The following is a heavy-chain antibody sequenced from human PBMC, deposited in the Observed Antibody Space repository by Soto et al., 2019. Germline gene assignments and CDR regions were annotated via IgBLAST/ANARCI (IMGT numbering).Heavy chain of an antibody. J-gene: IGHJ4*02. CDR3: ARRYGSAIDY. CDR2: IYYSGST. D-gene: IGHD1-26*01. Sequence: SETLSLTCTVAGGTISSWYWSWIRQPPGKGLEWIGYIYYSGSTNCNPSLKSRVTISVDTSKNQFSLKLSSVTAADTDVYYCARRYGSAIDYWGQGTLVTVSS. V-gene: IGHV4-59*08. CDR1: GGTISSWY.